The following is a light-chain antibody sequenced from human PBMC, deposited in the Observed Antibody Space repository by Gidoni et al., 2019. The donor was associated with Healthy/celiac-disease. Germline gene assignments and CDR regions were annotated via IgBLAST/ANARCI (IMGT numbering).Light chain of an antibody. Sequence: QSALTQPASVSGSPGHPIPISCTGTSSAVGGYNYVSWYQQHPGTAPKLMIYDVSNRPSGVSNRFSGSKSGNTASLTISGLQAEDEADYYCSSYTSSSTLYVFGTGTKVTVL. CDR2: DVS. CDR1: SSAVGGYNY. V-gene: IGLV2-14*03. CDR3: SSYTSSSTLYV. J-gene: IGLJ1*01.